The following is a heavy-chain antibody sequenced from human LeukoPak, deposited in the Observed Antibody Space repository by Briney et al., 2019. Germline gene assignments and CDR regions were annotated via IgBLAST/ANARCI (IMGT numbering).Heavy chain of an antibody. J-gene: IGHJ4*02. D-gene: IGHD1-26*01. CDR3: IKDRIGTWSFDH. V-gene: IGHV3-64D*06. CDR1: GFTFSGHF. Sequence: PGGSLRLSCSASGFTFSGHFMHWVRQAPGKGLEYVSSISINGDKTYYAGSVKGRFTISSDNSKNTLYLQLSSLRVEDTAVYYCIKDRIGTWSFDHWGQGTLLTVSS. CDR2: ISINGDKT.